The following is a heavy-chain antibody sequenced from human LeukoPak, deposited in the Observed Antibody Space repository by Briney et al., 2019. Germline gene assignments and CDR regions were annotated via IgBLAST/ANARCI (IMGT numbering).Heavy chain of an antibody. CDR1: GFSFNRFG. Sequence: GGSLRLSCVASGFSFNRFGMNWVRQAPGKGLEWISHISSTSGDVYYADSVKGRFTISRGNAKNSLYLQMSSLRVEDTAIYYCAQKGGTDHWGQGTLVTVSS. J-gene: IGHJ4*02. CDR2: ISSTSGDV. CDR3: AQKGGTDH. V-gene: IGHV3-48*01. D-gene: IGHD2-15*01.